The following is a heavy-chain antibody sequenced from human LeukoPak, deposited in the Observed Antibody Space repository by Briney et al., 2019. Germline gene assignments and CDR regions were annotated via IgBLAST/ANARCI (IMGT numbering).Heavy chain of an antibody. J-gene: IGHJ4*02. V-gene: IGHV1-18*01. CDR1: GYTFTSYG. CDR3: ARGPPYYDFLTGYGGDY. Sequence: ASVKVSCKASGYTFTSYGISWVRQAPGQGLEWMGWISAYNGNTNYAQKLQGRVTMTTDTSTSTAYMELRSLRSDDTAVYYCARGPPYYDFLTGYGGDYWGQGTLVTVSS. CDR2: ISAYNGNT. D-gene: IGHD3-9*01.